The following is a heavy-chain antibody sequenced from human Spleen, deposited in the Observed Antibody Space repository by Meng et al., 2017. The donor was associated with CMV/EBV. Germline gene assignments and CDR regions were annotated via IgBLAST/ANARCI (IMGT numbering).Heavy chain of an antibody. Sequence: GGSLRLSCAASGFTFDDYAMHWVRQTPGEGLEWVSGISGNTGFIGYADSVKGRFTISRDNAKKTLSLQMNTLRPDDTALYYCAKGGGERVTFDAMDVWGQGTTVTVSS. CDR1: GFTFDDYA. CDR2: ISGNTGFI. D-gene: IGHD2-21*02. J-gene: IGHJ6*02. V-gene: IGHV3-9*01. CDR3: AKGGGERVTFDAMDV.